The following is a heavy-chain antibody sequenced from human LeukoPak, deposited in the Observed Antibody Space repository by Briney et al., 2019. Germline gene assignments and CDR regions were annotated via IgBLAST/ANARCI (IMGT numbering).Heavy chain of an antibody. CDR1: GFTFSTYG. Sequence: PGGSLRLSCEASGFTFSTYGMSWVRQAPGKGLEWVSAISGSGGSTYYADSVKGRVTTSRDNSKNTLYLQVNSLRVEDTAVYYCAKDRLGAMMYFDFWGQGTLVTVSS. V-gene: IGHV3-23*01. D-gene: IGHD1-26*01. CDR2: ISGSGGST. CDR3: AKDRLGAMMYFDF. J-gene: IGHJ4*02.